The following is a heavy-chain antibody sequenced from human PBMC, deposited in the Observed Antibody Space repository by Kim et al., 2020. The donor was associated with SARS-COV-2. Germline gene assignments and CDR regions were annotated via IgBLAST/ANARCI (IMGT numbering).Heavy chain of an antibody. CDR1: GFTFGTYW. J-gene: IGHJ3*02. CDR3: ARVDLQRTFDI. Sequence: GGSLRLSCAASGFTFGTYWMSWVRQAPGKGLERVADIREDGSAENYVDSVKGRFTISRDNAKSSLSLQMNSLRGEDTAVYYCARVDLQRTFDIWGQGTMVTVS. V-gene: IGHV3-7*03. CDR2: IREDGSAE.